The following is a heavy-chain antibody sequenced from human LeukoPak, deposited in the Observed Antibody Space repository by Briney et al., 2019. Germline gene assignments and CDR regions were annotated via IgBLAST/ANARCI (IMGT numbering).Heavy chain of an antibody. Sequence: SGTLSLTCDVSGDSIFSTNWWSWVRQAPGEGLEWVGEIYHSGSTNYNPSLKGRITMSVDKSKSQFSLKLTSVTAADTALYYCAKKAVVGGFFDYWGQGLLVTVSS. D-gene: IGHD6-19*01. J-gene: IGHJ4*02. CDR3: AKKAVVGGFFDY. CDR2: IYHSGST. CDR1: GDSIFSTNW. V-gene: IGHV4-4*02.